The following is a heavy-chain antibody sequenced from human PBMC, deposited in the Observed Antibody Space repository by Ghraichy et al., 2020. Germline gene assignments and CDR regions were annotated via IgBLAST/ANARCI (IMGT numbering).Heavy chain of an antibody. D-gene: IGHD6-19*01. CDR1: GFTFSNYA. Sequence: GSLRLSCAASGFTFSNYAISWVRQAPGKGLEWVSGITGASDKTYNIASVKGRFSISRDNSKDTVFLQMSSLRVADTAVYYCARDRGVAGYPYWYFDLWGRGTPVVVSS. V-gene: IGHV3-23*01. CDR2: ITGASDKT. CDR3: ARDRGVAGYPYWYFDL. J-gene: IGHJ2*01.